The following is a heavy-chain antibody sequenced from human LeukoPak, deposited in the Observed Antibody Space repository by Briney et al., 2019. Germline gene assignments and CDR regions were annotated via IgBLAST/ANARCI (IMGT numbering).Heavy chain of an antibody. CDR3: ASTKITILGVVIGTAT. CDR1: GGSISSGGYY. D-gene: IGHD3-3*01. Sequence: SLSLTCTVSGGSISSGGYYWSWIRQHPGKGLEWIGYIYYSGSTYYNPSLKSRVTISVDTSKNQFSLKLSSVTAADTAVYYCASTKITILGVVIGTATWGQGTMVTVSS. V-gene: IGHV4-31*03. J-gene: IGHJ3*01. CDR2: IYYSGST.